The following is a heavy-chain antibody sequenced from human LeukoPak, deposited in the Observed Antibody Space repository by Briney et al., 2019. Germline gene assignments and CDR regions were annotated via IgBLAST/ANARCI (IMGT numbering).Heavy chain of an antibody. V-gene: IGHV4-30-4*01. CDR1: GGSISSGDYY. J-gene: IGHJ4*02. CDR2: IYYSGST. CDR3: ARVVPAGWRGYFDY. D-gene: IGHD2-2*01. Sequence: SQTLSLTCTVSGGSISSGDYYWSWIRQPPGKGPEWIGYIYYSGSTYYNPSLKSRVTISVDTSKNQFSLKLSSVTAADTAVYYCARVVPAGWRGYFDYWGQGTLVTVSS.